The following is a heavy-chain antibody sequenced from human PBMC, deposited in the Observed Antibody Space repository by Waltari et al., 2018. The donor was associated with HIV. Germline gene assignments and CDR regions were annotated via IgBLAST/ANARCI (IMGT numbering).Heavy chain of an antibody. CDR2: ASPSPGVA. Sequence: QVQLVQSGAEVKKPGSSVKISCKASGGTFSKFTVVWVRQAPGQWLECLGRASPSPGVAKYAQRFQGRVTITADISTTPSYMELTSLNSDATAVYYCAREETYFADSSGFQVFDYCGQGALLTGSS. CDR3: AREETYFADSSGFQVFDY. J-gene: IGHJ4*02. CDR1: GGTFSKFT. V-gene: IGHV1-69*08. D-gene: IGHD6-19*01.